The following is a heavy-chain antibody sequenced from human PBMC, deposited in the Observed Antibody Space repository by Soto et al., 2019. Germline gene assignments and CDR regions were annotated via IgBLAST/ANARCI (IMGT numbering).Heavy chain of an antibody. CDR2: IRTKPEGETT. CDR3: TTGSNEGY. Sequence: EVQLLESGGGLVKPGGSLRLSCAASGFSFSSAWMNWVRQAPGKGLEWVGRIRTKPEGETTAYPAPVKDRFTISRDDSKTTLYLQMTSLKIEDTAVYYCTTGSNEGYWGQGPMVTVSS. D-gene: IGHD1-1*01. J-gene: IGHJ4*02. CDR1: GFSFSSAW. V-gene: IGHV3-15*07.